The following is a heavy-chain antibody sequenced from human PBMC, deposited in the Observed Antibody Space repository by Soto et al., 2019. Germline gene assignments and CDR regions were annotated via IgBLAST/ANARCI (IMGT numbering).Heavy chain of an antibody. J-gene: IGHJ4*02. CDR2: ISGTSSSI. D-gene: IGHD3-10*01. CDR3: ARDGGGASMVRGVSPVWY. V-gene: IGHV3-21*02. Sequence: EVQLVESGGGLVKPGESLRLSCAASGFTFSTYIMNWVRQAPGKGLEWVSSISGTSSSIYYADSMRGRFTISRDNAKNSLYRQMNSQRAEDTAVYYCARDGGGASMVRGVSPVWYWGQGTLVTVSS. CDR1: GFTFSTYI.